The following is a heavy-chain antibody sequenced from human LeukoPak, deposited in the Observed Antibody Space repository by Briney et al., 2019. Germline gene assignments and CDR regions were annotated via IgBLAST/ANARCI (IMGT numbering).Heavy chain of an antibody. D-gene: IGHD2-2*01. Sequence: ASVKVSCKASGYTFTGYYMHWVRRAPGQGLEWMGWINPNSGGTNYAQKFQGRVTMTRDTSISTAYMELSRLRSDGTAVYYCAREGGKYCSSTSCSHGWFDAFDIWGQGTMVTVSS. V-gene: IGHV1-2*02. CDR2: INPNSGGT. CDR1: GYTFTGYY. J-gene: IGHJ3*02. CDR3: AREGGKYCSSTSCSHGWFDAFDI.